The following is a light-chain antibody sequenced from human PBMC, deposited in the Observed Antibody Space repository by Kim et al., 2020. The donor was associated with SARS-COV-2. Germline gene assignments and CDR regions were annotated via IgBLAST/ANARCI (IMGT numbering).Light chain of an antibody. CDR2: LNSDGSH. CDR3: QTWGTGIRV. Sequence: ASVKLTSTLSSGNSSYAIAWHQQQPEKGPRYLMKLNSDGSHSKGDGIPDRFSGSSSGAERYLTISSLQSEDEADYYCQTWGTGIRVFGGGTQLTVL. J-gene: IGLJ3*02. CDR1: SGNSSYA. V-gene: IGLV4-69*01.